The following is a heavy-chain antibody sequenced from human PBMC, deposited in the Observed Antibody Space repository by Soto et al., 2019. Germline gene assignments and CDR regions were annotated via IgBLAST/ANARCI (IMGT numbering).Heavy chain of an antibody. V-gene: IGHV3-30*18. Sequence: QVQLVESGGGVVQPGRSLRLSCAASGFTFSNYAMHWVRQAPGKGLEWVALMSYDGSNEYYADSVKGRFTISRDNSKNTLYLQINSRRAEDTAVYYCAKDGSHNFDYWGQGTLVTVSS. CDR3: AKDGSHNFDY. D-gene: IGHD1-26*01. CDR1: GFTFSNYA. J-gene: IGHJ4*02. CDR2: MSYDGSNE.